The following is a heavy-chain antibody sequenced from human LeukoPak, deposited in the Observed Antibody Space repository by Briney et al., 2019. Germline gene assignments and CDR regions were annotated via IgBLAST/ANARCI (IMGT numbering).Heavy chain of an antibody. D-gene: IGHD3-10*01. CDR3: ARDHPRGYYYGMDV. V-gene: IGHV3-30*14. CDR2: ISYDGSNK. J-gene: IGHJ6*02. CDR1: GFTFSSYA. Sequence: GGSLRLSCAASGFTFSSYAMHWVRQAPGKGLEWVAVISYDGSNKYYADSVKGRFTISRDNSKNTLYLQMNSLRAEDTAVYYCARDHPRGYYYGMDVWGQGTTVTVSS.